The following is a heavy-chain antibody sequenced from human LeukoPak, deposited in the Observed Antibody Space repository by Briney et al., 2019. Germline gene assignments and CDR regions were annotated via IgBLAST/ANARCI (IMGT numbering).Heavy chain of an antibody. V-gene: IGHV3-15*01. CDR3: AKRDDYTMYGLDY. CDR1: GFTFSHAW. Sequence: GGSLRLSCAGSGFTFSHAWMSWVRQAPGKGLEWVGRIKSKTDRGTTDYAAPVKGRFTISRDDSKNTLYLQMNSLRAEDTAVYYCAKRDDYTMYGLDYWGQGALVTVSS. CDR2: IKSKTDRGTT. D-gene: IGHD3-10*02. J-gene: IGHJ4*02.